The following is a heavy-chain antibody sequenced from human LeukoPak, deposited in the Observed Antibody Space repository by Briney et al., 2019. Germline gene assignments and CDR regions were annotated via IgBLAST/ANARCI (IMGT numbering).Heavy chain of an antibody. D-gene: IGHD3-3*01. J-gene: IGHJ6*02. Sequence: GGSLRLSCAGSGFTFDEYAMHVVRQAPGKGLEWVSLSSGDCCRTYYADSVKERFTISRDNSKNSLYLQMNSLRTQDPALYYCAKDSLYDFWSGYYTGIESGYYYGMDVWGQGTTVTVSS. CDR3: AKDSLYDFWSGYYTGIESGYYYGMDV. V-gene: IGHV3-43*02. CDR1: GFTFDEYA. CDR2: SSGDCCRT.